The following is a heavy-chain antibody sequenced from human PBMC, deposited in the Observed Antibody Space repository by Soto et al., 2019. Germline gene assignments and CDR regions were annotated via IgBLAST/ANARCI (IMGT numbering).Heavy chain of an antibody. J-gene: IGHJ4*02. Sequence: ASVKVSCKASGYTFTSYGISWVRQAPGQGLEWMGWISAYNGNTNYAQKLQGRVTMTTDTSTSTAYMELRSLRSDDTAVYYCARDQGLHGSVGRYNCGFDYWGQGTLVTVSS. CDR2: ISAYNGNT. V-gene: IGHV1-18*04. CDR1: GYTFTSYG. D-gene: IGHD3-10*01. CDR3: ARDQGLHGSVGRYNCGFDY.